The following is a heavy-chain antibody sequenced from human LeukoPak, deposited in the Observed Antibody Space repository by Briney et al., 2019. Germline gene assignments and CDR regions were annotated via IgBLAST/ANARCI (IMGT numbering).Heavy chain of an antibody. V-gene: IGHV1-69*13. CDR3: ARDSIYYYDSSGYYSFDY. J-gene: IGHJ4*02. D-gene: IGHD3-22*01. Sequence: ASVKVSCKASGGTFSSYAISWVRQAPGQGLEWMGGIIPIFGTANYAQKFQGRVTITADESTSTAYMELSSLRSEDTAVYYCARDSIYYYDSSGYYSFDYWGQGTLVTVSS. CDR2: IIPIFGTA. CDR1: GGTFSSYA.